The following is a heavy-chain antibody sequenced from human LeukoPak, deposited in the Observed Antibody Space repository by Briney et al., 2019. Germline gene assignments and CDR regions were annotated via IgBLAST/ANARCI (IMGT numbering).Heavy chain of an antibody. V-gene: IGHV4-59*01. Sequence: SSETLSLTCTVSGGSISSYYWSWIRQPPGKGLEWIGYIYYSGSTNYNPSLKSRVTISVDTSKNQFSLKLSSVTAADTAVYYCARGAGAAGLFDYWGQGTLVTVSS. CDR1: GGSISSYY. D-gene: IGHD6-13*01. CDR3: ARGAGAAGLFDY. CDR2: IYYSGST. J-gene: IGHJ4*02.